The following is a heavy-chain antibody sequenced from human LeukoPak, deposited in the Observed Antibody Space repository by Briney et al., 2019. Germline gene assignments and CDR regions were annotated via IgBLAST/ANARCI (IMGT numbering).Heavy chain of an antibody. CDR1: PSPNTFHA. Sequence: QTGGSLSLTRPATPSPNTFHAVCGSRQAPGKVLELVSAISGSGASTSYANSVKGRFTIFTNNSKNTLYLELSTLPREDTPIYYCARPTSGWYLGYYWGQGTLVTVSS. CDR2: ISGSGAST. J-gene: IGHJ4*02. CDR3: ARPTSGWYLGYY. V-gene: IGHV3-23*01. D-gene: IGHD6-19*01.